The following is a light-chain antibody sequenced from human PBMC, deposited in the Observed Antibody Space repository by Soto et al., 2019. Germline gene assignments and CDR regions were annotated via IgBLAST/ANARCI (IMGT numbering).Light chain of an antibody. J-gene: IGKJ2*01. CDR1: QSISSY. CDR2: AAS. Sequence: DIQMTQSPSSLSASVGDRVTITCRASQSISSYLNWYQQKPGKAPKLLIYAASSLQSGVPSRFSGSGSGTDFTLTIERLEPEDLAVYYCLQYGSSPSTFGQGTKLEIK. V-gene: IGKV1-39*01. CDR3: LQYGSSPST.